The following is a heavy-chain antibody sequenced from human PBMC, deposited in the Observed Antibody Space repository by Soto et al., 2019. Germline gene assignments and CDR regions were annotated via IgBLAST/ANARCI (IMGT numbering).Heavy chain of an antibody. D-gene: IGHD3-10*01. CDR1: GGSFSGYN. CDR3: ASGGYYYGSGSYYGYYYYMDV. J-gene: IGHJ6*03. V-gene: IGHV4-34*01. CDR2: INHSGST. Sequence: QVQLQQWGAGLLKPSETLSLTCAVYGGSFSGYNWSWIRQPPGKGLEWIGAINHSGSTNYNPSLKSRVTISVDTSKNQFSLKLSSVTAADTAVYYCASGGYYYGSGSYYGYYYYMDVWGKGTTVTVSS.